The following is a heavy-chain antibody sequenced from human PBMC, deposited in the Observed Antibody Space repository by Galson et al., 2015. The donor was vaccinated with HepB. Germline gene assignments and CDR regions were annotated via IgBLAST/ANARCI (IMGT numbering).Heavy chain of an antibody. CDR2: ITGTGVIV. D-gene: IGHD3-10*01. CDR1: RFTFSTHS. J-gene: IGHJ2*01. CDR3: ARDGRSPVEFWFDL. Sequence: SLTLSCAASRFTFSTHSMNWVRQAPGKGLEWIAYITGTGVIVYADSVQGRFTISRDNAKYSLFLQMNSLRDEDTAVYYCARDGRSPVEFWFDLWGRGTLVTVSS. V-gene: IGHV3-48*02.